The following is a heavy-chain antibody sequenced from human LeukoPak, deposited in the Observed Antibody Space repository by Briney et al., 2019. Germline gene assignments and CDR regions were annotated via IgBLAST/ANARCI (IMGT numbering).Heavy chain of an antibody. CDR1: GFTFTNAW. Sequence: GGSLRLSCAASGFTFTNAWMTWVRQAPGKGLEWVGRIQNKVDGGETDYPAPVKGRFTISRDDSEDTLYLQMNSLKTEDTGVYYCTREGRGSSGWYGALDIWGQGTMVTVSS. CDR3: TREGRGSSGWYGALDI. D-gene: IGHD6-19*01. J-gene: IGHJ3*02. V-gene: IGHV3-15*01. CDR2: IQNKVDGGET.